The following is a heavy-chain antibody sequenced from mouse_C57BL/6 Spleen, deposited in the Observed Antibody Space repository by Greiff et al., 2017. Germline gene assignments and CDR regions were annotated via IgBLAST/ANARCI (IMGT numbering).Heavy chain of an antibody. V-gene: IGHV1-81*01. J-gene: IGHJ2*01. CDR2: IYPRSGNT. D-gene: IGHD1-1*01. CDR1: GYTFTSYG. Sequence: QVQLKESGAELARPGASVKLSCKASGYTFTSYGISWVKQRTGQGLEWIGEIYPRSGNTYYNEKFKGKATLTADKSSSTAYMELRSLTSEDSAVYFCARKEILLHDYWGQGTTLTVSS. CDR3: ARKEILLHDY.